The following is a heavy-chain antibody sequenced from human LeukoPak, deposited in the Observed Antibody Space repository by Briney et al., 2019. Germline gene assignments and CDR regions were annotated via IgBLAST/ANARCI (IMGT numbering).Heavy chain of an antibody. CDR3: AREDRYCSGGSCYS. CDR1: GGSVSSSSYY. CDR2: IYTSGST. D-gene: IGHD2-15*01. J-gene: IGHJ4*02. V-gene: IGHV4-61*02. Sequence: SETLSLTCTVSGGSVSSSSYYWSWIRQPAGKGLEWIGRIYTSGSTNYNPSLKSRVIVSVDTSKNQFSLKLSSVTAADTAVYYCAREDRYCSGGSCYSWGQGTLVTVSS.